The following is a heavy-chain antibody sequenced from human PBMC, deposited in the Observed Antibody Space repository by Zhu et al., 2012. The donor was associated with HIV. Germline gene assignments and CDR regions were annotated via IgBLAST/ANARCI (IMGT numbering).Heavy chain of an antibody. J-gene: IGHJ3*02. D-gene: IGHD3-22*01. CDR2: IFYSGST. CDR3: ARPPGLLRGDAFDI. Sequence: QVQLQESGPGLVKPSETLSLTCTVSGGSISSGSYYWGWIRQPPGKGLEWIGNIFYSGSTHYNPSLKSRVTISVDTSKNQFSLKLRSVTAADTAVYYCARPPGLLRGDAFDIWAKGQWSPSLQ. CDR1: GGSISSGSYY. V-gene: IGHV4-39*07.